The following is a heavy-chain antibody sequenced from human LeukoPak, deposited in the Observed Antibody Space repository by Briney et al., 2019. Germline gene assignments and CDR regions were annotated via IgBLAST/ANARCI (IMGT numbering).Heavy chain of an antibody. Sequence: GGSLRLSCEASGFTFSRYAMIGVRQAPGRGLEWVSAISGSGASTYYADTVKGRFTISRDNSKNTLYLQMNSLRAEDTAVYYCAKDRIAAANYYFDYWGQGTLVTVSS. V-gene: IGHV3-23*01. J-gene: IGHJ4*02. CDR3: AKDRIAAANYYFDY. CDR2: ISGSGAST. D-gene: IGHD6-13*01. CDR1: GFTFSRYA.